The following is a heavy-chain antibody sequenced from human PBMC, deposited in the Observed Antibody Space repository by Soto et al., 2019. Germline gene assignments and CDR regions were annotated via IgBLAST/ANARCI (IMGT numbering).Heavy chain of an antibody. CDR3: ARDETQTFRSYVYYYGVDV. CDR2: ISSSSSTI. V-gene: IGHV3-48*04. D-gene: IGHD3-16*01. CDR1: VFTFSSYS. Sequence: GGSLRLSCAASVFTFSSYSMNWVRQAPGKGLEWVSYISSSSSTICYADSVKGRFTISRDNAKNTLYLQMNSPRVEDTAVYYCARDETQTFRSYVYYYGVDVWGQGTTVTVSS. J-gene: IGHJ6*02.